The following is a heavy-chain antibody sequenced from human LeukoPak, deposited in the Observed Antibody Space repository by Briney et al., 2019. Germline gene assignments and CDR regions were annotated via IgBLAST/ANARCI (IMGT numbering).Heavy chain of an antibody. CDR1: GDSVSSNSVA. J-gene: IGHJ4*02. CDR3: ARSYGASIDY. D-gene: IGHD4/OR15-4a*01. CDR2: TYYRSKYYN. Sequence: PSQTLSLTCAISGDSVSSNSVAWHWIRQSPSRGLEWLGRTYYRSKYYNDYAISVRSRIIINPETSQNRFSLQLNSVTPEDTAVYYCARSYGASIDYWGQGILVTVSS. V-gene: IGHV6-1*01.